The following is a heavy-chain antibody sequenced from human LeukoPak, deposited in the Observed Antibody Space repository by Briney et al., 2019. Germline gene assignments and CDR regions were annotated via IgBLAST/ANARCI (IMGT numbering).Heavy chain of an antibody. CDR2: INPSGGST. CDR3: ARVRQQLVPTKDAFDI. CDR1: GGTFSSYD. Sequence: ASVKVSCKASGGTFSSYDISWVRQAPGQGLEWMGIINPSGGSTSYAQKFQGRVTMTRDTSTSTVYMELSSLRSEDTAEYYCARVRQQLVPTKDAFDIWGQGTMVTVSS. J-gene: IGHJ3*02. D-gene: IGHD6-13*01. V-gene: IGHV1-46*01.